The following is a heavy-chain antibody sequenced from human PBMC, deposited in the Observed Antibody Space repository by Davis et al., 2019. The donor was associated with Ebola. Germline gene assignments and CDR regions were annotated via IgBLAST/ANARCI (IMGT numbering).Heavy chain of an antibody. J-gene: IGHJ4*02. Sequence: GSLRLSCKGSGYSFTSYWIGWVRQPPGQGLEWMGAILPGDSDTRYSPSFQGQVTISADKSITTAYLHWNSLKASDTAMYYCARQGAPYSAPANWGQGTLVTVSS. D-gene: IGHD1-26*01. CDR3: ARQGAPYSAPAN. CDR2: ILPGDSDT. V-gene: IGHV5-51*01. CDR1: GYSFTSYW.